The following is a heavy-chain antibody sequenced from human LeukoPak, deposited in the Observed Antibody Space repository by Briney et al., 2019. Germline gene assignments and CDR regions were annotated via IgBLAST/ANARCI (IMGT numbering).Heavy chain of an antibody. V-gene: IGHV1-2*02. Sequence: GASVKVFCKASGYNFVGYYLHWVRQAPGQGLEWMAWIDPYTGNTHYAQKFQGRITVTRDTSLSTTYMELNWLTSDDTALYYCAREYSASEHWGQGTLVTVSS. CDR2: IDPYTGNT. CDR1: GYNFVGYY. CDR3: AREYSASEH. J-gene: IGHJ1*01. D-gene: IGHD5-12*01.